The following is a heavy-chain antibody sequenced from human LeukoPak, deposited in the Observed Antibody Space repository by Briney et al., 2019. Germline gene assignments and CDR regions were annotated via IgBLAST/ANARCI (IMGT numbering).Heavy chain of an antibody. V-gene: IGHV4-39*07. J-gene: IGHJ5*02. CDR2: IYYTGST. Sequence: PSETLSLTCTVSGGSISSGSYYWGWIRQPPGKGLEWIGSIYYTGSTNYNPSLKSRVTISVDTSKNQFSLKLSSVTAADTAVYYCARGAPLSGYCSGGSCYSNWFDPWGQGTLVTVSS. CDR3: ARGAPLSGYCSGGSCYSNWFDP. D-gene: IGHD2-15*01. CDR1: GGSISSGSYY.